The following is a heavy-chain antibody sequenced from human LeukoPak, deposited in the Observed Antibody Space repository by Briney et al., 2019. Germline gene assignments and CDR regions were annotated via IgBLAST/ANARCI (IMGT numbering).Heavy chain of an antibody. CDR1: GFTFSSYG. CDR3: AKDSELERRRYYGMDV. Sequence: GGSLRLSCAASGFTFSSYGMHWVRQAPGKGLEWVAFIRYDGSNKYYADSVKGRFTISRDNSKDTLYLQMNSLRAEDTAVYYCAKDSELERRRYYGMDVWGQGTTVTVSS. D-gene: IGHD1-1*01. V-gene: IGHV3-30*02. CDR2: IRYDGSNK. J-gene: IGHJ6*02.